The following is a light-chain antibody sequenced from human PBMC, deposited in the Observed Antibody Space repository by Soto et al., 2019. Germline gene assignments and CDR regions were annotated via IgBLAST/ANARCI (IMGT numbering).Light chain of an antibody. CDR2: EGS. CDR1: SSDVGNYNL. CDR3: CSYAGSSTYVV. Sequence: QSALTQPASVSGSPGQSITISRTGTSSDVGNYNLVSWYQQHPGKAPKLMIYEGSKRPSGVSNRFSGSKSGNTASLTISGLQAEDEADYYCCSYAGSSTYVVFGGGTKLTVL. V-gene: IGLV2-23*01. J-gene: IGLJ2*01.